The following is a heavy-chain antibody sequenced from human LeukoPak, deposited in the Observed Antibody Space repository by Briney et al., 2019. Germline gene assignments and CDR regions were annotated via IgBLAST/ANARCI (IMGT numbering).Heavy chain of an antibody. V-gene: IGHV5-51*01. CDR2: IYPGDSDT. D-gene: IGHD3-10*01. J-gene: IGHJ1*01. Sequence: GESLKISCKGSGYIFTTYWIGWVREMPGKGLELMGIIYPGDSDTRYSPSFQGQVTLSADKSISTAYLQWSSLKASDTAMYYCARGYGSGNYYLNGWGQGTLVTVSS. CDR1: GYIFTTYW. CDR3: ARGYGSGNYYLNG.